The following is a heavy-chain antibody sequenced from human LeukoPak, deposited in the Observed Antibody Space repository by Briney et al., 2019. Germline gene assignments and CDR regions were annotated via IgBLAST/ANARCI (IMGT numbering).Heavy chain of an antibody. D-gene: IGHD5-18*01. Sequence: SETLSLTCAVYGGSFSGYYWSWIRQPPGKGLEWIGEINHSGSTNYNPSLKSRVTISVDTSKNQFSLRLSSVTAADTAVYYCARDRGYSYGEFDYWGQGTLVTVSS. CDR3: ARDRGYSYGEFDY. CDR1: GGSFSGYY. J-gene: IGHJ4*02. V-gene: IGHV4-34*01. CDR2: INHSGST.